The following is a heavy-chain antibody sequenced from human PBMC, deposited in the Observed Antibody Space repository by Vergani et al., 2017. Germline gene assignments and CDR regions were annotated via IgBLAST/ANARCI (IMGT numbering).Heavy chain of an antibody. V-gene: IGHV3-30*03. J-gene: IGHJ1*01. CDR1: GFTSSYYG. Sequence: QVHLVESGGGVVQPGRSLRLSCVVSGFTSSYYGMHWVRQAPGKGLEWVAVISYDGTQKYYADSVKGRFTSSRDNSKSTLYLQMNSLGTEDTAVYYCATKSCGTPGCQIGYFREWGQGTLVTVSS. CDR2: ISYDGTQK. CDR3: ATKSCGTPGCQIGYFRE. D-gene: IGHD1-1*01.